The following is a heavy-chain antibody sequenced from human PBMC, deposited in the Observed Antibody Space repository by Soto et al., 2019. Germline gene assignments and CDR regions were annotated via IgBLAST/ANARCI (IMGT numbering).Heavy chain of an antibody. CDR2: FYYSGST. CDR3: ARRRPTVTTFGYYYYYGMDV. Sequence: QVQLQESGPGLVKPSETLSLTCTVSGGSISSYYWSWIRQPPGKGLEWIGYFYYSGSTNYNPSLKSRVTISVDTSKNQFSLKLSSVTAADTAVYYCARRRPTVTTFGYYYYYGMDVWGQGTTVTVSS. D-gene: IGHD4-17*01. CDR1: GGSISSYY. J-gene: IGHJ6*02. V-gene: IGHV4-59*01.